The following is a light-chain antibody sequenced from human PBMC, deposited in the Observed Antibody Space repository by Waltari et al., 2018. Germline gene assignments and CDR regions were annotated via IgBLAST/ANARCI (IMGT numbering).Light chain of an antibody. Sequence: DIVMTQSPLSLSVTPGEPASISCRSGQSLLYSDEYNYLDWYQQKPEQSPQLLIYLGSNRAAGVPERFSGSGSGTDFTLEITRVEAEDVAVYYCMQALQTPWTFGQGTRLEIK. V-gene: IGKV2-28*01. CDR2: LGS. CDR3: MQALQTPWT. J-gene: IGKJ1*01. CDR1: QSLLYSDEYNY.